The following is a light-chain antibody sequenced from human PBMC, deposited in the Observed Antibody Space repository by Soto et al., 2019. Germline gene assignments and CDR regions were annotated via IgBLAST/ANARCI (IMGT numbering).Light chain of an antibody. J-gene: IGKJ1*01. CDR1: QTVLYSVNNENY. CDR3: QKYYSAPRT. Sequence: DIVMTQSPDSLTVSLGERATINCKSSQTVLYSVNNENYLAWYQHKPGQPPKLLIYWASARESGVPERFSGSGSGTDFTLTISSVQAEDVAVYYCQKYYSAPRTFGQGTKVEIK. V-gene: IGKV4-1*01. CDR2: WAS.